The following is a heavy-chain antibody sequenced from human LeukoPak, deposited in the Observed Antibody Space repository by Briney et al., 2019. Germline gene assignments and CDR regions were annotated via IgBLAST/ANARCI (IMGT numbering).Heavy chain of an antibody. CDR3: AREIYDSTAYYYYGMDV. CDR2: IIPILGIA. D-gene: IGHD3-22*01. Sequence: SVKVSCKASGGTFSSYAISWVRQAPGQGLEWMGGIIPILGIANYAQKFQGRVTITADKSTSTAYMELSSLRSEDTAVYYCAREIYDSTAYYYYGMDVWGQGTTVTVSS. J-gene: IGHJ6*02. CDR1: GGTFSSYA. V-gene: IGHV1-69*10.